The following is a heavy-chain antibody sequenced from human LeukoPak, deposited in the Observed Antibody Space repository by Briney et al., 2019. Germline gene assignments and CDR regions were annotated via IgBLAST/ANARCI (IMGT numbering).Heavy chain of an antibody. CDR1: GGSISNYF. CDR3: ARPSRSISTAGAFDI. CDR2: IYYTGST. V-gene: IGHV4-59*01. Sequence: PSETLSLTCTVSGGSISNYFWSWIRQPPGKGLEWIGHIYYTGSTNYNPSLKSRVTISVGTSKNQFSLKLSSVTAADTAVYYCARPSRSISTAGAFDIWGQGTMVTVSS. D-gene: IGHD3-10*01. J-gene: IGHJ3*02.